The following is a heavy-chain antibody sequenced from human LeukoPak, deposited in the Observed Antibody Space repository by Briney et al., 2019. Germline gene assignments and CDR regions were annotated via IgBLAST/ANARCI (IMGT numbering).Heavy chain of an antibody. Sequence: QPGGSLRLSCAASGFTFSSYAMSWVRQAPGKGLEWVANIKQDGTEKYFVDSVMGRFTISRDNAKNSLYLQMNSLSAEDTAVYYCARMSSSSWYVCDYWGQGTLVTVSS. CDR2: IKQDGTEK. CDR3: ARMSSSSWYVCDY. V-gene: IGHV3-7*01. D-gene: IGHD6-13*01. CDR1: GFTFSSYA. J-gene: IGHJ4*02.